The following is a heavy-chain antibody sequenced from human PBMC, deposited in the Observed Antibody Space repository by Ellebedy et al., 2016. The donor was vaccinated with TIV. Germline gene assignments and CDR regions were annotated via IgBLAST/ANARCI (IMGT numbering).Heavy chain of an antibody. CDR2: ISGSGGST. V-gene: IGHV3-23*01. CDR1: GFTFSSYA. D-gene: IGHD1-14*01. CDR3: AKDNPLNGLNYYYGMDV. Sequence: GESLKISXAASGFTFSSYAMTWVRQAPGKGLEWVSTISGSGGSTYYADSVKGRFTISRDNSKNTLYLQMNSLRAEDTAVYYCAKDNPLNGLNYYYGMDVWGQGTTVTVSS. J-gene: IGHJ6*02.